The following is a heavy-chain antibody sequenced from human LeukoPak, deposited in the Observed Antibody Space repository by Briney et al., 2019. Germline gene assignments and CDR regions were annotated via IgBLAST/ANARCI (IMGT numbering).Heavy chain of an antibody. CDR3: ARDYWFDP. CDR2: IYSGGST. Sequence: PGGSLRLSCAASGFTFSTYWMTWVRQAPGKGLEWVSVIYSGGSTYYADSVKGRFTISRDNSKNTPYLQMNSLRAEDTAVYYCARDYWFDPWGQGTLVTVSS. V-gene: IGHV3-53*01. J-gene: IGHJ5*02. CDR1: GFTFSTYW.